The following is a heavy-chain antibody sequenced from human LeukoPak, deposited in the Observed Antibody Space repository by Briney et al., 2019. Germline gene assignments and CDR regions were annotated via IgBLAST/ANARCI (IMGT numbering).Heavy chain of an antibody. V-gene: IGHV3-15*01. Sequence: PGGSLRLSCAASGCTFNNAWMSWVRQAPGKGLEWVGRIKRKGDDGTIDYAAPVKGRFTISRDDSKNTLYLQMNSLKSEDTAVYYCTAGTGRSDFDYWGQGTLVTVSS. J-gene: IGHJ4*02. D-gene: IGHD3/OR15-3a*01. CDR2: IKRKGDDGTI. CDR3: TAGTGRSDFDY. CDR1: GCTFNNAW.